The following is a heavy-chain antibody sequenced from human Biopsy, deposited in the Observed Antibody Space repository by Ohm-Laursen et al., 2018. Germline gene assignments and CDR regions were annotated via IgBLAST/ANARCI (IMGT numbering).Heavy chain of an antibody. CDR1: GGSFSGYY. CDR2: INHSGST. D-gene: IGHD7-27*01. Sequence: SETLSLTCAVYGGSFSGYYWSWIRQPPGKGLEWIGEINHSGSTNYNPSLKSRVTISVDTSKNQFSLKLSSATAADTAVYYCARLWGGYHFHGMDVWGQGTTVTVSS. V-gene: IGHV4-34*01. J-gene: IGHJ6*02. CDR3: ARLWGGYHFHGMDV.